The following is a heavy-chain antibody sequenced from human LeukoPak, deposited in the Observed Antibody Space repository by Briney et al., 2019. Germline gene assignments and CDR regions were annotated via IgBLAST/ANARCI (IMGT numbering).Heavy chain of an antibody. CDR2: INAGNGNT. V-gene: IGHV1-3*01. Sequence: GASVKVSCKASGYTFTSYAMHWVRQAPGQRLEWMGWINAGNGNTKYSQKFQGRVTITRDTSASTAYMELSSLRSEDTAVYYCARDLKYDDILTGNSSWGQGTLVTVSS. D-gene: IGHD3-9*01. J-gene: IGHJ5*02. CDR1: GYTFTSYA. CDR3: ARDLKYDDILTGNSS.